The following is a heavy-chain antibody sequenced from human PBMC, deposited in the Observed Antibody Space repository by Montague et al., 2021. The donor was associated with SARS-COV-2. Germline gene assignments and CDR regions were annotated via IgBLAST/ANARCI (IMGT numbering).Heavy chain of an antibody. Sequence: PALVKPTQTLTLTCTFSGFSLSTSGMCVSWIRQPPGKALEWLARXDWVDDKYYSTSLKTRLTISKDTSKNQVVLTMTNMDPVDTATYYCARNPAVTLAFDIWGQGTMVTVSS. CDR1: GFSLSTSGMC. D-gene: IGHD4-23*01. J-gene: IGHJ3*02. CDR2: XDWVDDK. CDR3: ARNPAVTLAFDI. V-gene: IGHV2-70*11.